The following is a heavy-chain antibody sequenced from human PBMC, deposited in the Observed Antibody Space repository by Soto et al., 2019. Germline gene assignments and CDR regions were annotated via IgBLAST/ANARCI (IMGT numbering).Heavy chain of an antibody. J-gene: IGHJ4*02. V-gene: IGHV4-61*01. D-gene: IGHD3-22*01. Sequence: SETLSLTCTVSGSSVNTAPYHWSWIRQSPRNGLEWIGNIYYTGSTNYNPSFESRVAISLDTSNNQFSLRLTSLTAADTAVYFCARDHHSYYDTSGYYPYFDFWGQGTLVTVSS. CDR3: ARDHHSYYDTSGYYPYFDF. CDR2: IYYTGST. CDR1: GSSVNTAPYH.